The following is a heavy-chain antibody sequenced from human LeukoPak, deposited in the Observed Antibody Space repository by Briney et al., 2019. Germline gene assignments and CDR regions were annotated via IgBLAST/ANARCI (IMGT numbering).Heavy chain of an antibody. CDR1: GFTFSSYA. V-gene: IGHV3-23*01. CDR2: ISGSGGNT. J-gene: IGHJ4*02. Sequence: GGSLRLSCAASGFTFSSYAMSWVRQAPGEGLEWVSGISGSGGNTYYADSVKGRFTISRDNSKNTLYLQMNSLRAEDTAVYYCAKLPVSYSSGWSVFDYWGQGNLVTVSS. CDR3: AKLPVSYSSGWSVFDY. D-gene: IGHD6-19*01.